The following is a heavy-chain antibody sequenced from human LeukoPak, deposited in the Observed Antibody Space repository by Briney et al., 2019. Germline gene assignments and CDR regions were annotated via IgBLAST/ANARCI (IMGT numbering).Heavy chain of an antibody. J-gene: IGHJ4*02. D-gene: IGHD6-19*01. Sequence: SETLSLTCTVSGGSISSSSYYWGWIRQPPGKGLEWIGSIYYSGSTYYNPSLKSRVTISVDTSKNQFSLKLSSVTAADTAVYYCARVAVAVKNFDYWGQGTLVTVSS. CDR1: GGSISSSSYY. CDR3: ARVAVAVKNFDY. CDR2: IYYSGST. V-gene: IGHV4-39*07.